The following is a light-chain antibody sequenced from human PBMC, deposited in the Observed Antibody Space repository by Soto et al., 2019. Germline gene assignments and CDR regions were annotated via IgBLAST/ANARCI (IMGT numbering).Light chain of an antibody. CDR1: QSISSHY. CDR3: QQYGNSGT. Sequence: EVVLTQSPGTLSLSPGERATLSCRASQSISSHYLGWYQQIPGQTPRLLIHGTSKRATGIAGRFSGSGSGTDFTLTISGLEPEDSAVYYCQQYGNSGTFGQGTKLEIK. J-gene: IGKJ2*01. V-gene: IGKV3-20*01. CDR2: GTS.